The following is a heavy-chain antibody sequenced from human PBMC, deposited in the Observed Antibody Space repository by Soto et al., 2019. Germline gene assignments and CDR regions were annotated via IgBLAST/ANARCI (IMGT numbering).Heavy chain of an antibody. CDR3: SIGSWSAETFDV. D-gene: IGHD2-2*01. Sequence: QVHLEQSGAEVKKPGSSVKVSCKAAGGTFSTYTLIWVRQAPGQGLEWMGRIIPMLTVTNSAQKFQGRVTLTADKSTRTDFMELTSLTSDDTAVYYCSIGSWSAETFDVWGQGTMVTVSS. CDR2: IIPMLTVT. V-gene: IGHV1-69*02. J-gene: IGHJ3*01. CDR1: GGTFSTYT.